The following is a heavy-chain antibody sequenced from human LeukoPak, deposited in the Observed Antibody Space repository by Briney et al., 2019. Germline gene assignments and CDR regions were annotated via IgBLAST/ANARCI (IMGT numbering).Heavy chain of an antibody. CDR1: GYTFTSYG. J-gene: IGHJ4*02. D-gene: IGHD3-22*01. CDR3: ARDRYYYDSSGYRKPFDY. CDR2: ISAYNGNT. V-gene: IGHV1-18*01. Sequence: ASVKVSCKASGYTFTSYGISWVRQAPGQGLEWMGWISAYNGNTNYAQKLQGRVTMTTDTSTSTAYMELRSLRSDDTAVYYCARDRYYYDSSGYRKPFDYWGQGTLVTVSS.